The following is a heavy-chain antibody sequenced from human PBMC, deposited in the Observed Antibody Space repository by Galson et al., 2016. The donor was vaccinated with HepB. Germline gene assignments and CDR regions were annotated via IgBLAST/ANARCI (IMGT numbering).Heavy chain of an antibody. CDR3: AKDGPSRNYYYGMDA. J-gene: IGHJ6*04. Sequence: SLRLSCAASGFMFSSYGMHWVRQAPGKGLEWVAVISSDGGTKNYAASLKGRFTISRDNSNNTLYLQINNLRSEGTAVYYCAKDGPSRNYYYGMDAWGKGTTVTVS. CDR1: GFMFSSYG. V-gene: IGHV3-30*18. CDR2: ISSDGGTK.